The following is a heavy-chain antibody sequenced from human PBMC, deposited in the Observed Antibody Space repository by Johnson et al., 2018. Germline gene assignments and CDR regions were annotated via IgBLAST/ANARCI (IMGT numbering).Heavy chain of an antibody. V-gene: IGHV3-23*04. J-gene: IGHJ3*02. CDR2: ISGSGSST. Sequence: VQLVESGGGLIQHGGSLRLSCAASGFTFDSSAMSWVRQAPGKGLEWVSAISGSGSSTFYADSVKGRFTISRANSKKTLFLQMNSLRAEDTAVYYCAKDRRGPAVVIVYTDAFDIWGQGTMVTVSS. D-gene: IGHD3-22*01. CDR1: GFTFDSSA. CDR3: AKDRRGPAVVIVYTDAFDI.